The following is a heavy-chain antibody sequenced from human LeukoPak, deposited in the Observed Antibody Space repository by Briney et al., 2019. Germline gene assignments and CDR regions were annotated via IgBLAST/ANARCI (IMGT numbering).Heavy chain of an antibody. CDR2: IIPIFGTA. CDR3: ASWRGSDAFDI. V-gene: IGHV1-69*13. CDR1: GGTFSSYA. J-gene: IGHJ3*02. D-gene: IGHD5-12*01. Sequence: GASVKVSCKASGGTFSSYAISWVRQAPGQGLEWMGGIIPIFGTANYAQKFQGRVTITADESTSTAYMELSSLRSEDTAVYYCASWRGSDAFDIWGQGTMVTVSS.